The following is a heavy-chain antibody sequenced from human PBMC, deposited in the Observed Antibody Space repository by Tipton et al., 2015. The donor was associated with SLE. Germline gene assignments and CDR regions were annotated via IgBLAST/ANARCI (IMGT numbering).Heavy chain of an antibody. V-gene: IGHV4-34*01. CDR2: INHSGST. CDR3: VRGPDYDFWSGYYHWDYYYYYYMDV. CDR1: GYSISTGYY. Sequence: TLSLTCAVSGYSISTGYYWGWIRQPPGKGLEWIGEINHSGSTNYNPSLKSRVTISVDTSKNQFSLKLSSVTAADTAVYYCVRGPDYDFWSGYYHWDYYYYYYMDVWGKGTTVTVSS. J-gene: IGHJ6*03. D-gene: IGHD3-3*01.